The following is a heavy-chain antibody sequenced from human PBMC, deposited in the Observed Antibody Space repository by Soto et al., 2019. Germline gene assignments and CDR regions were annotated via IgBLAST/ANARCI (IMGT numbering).Heavy chain of an antibody. J-gene: IGHJ4*02. CDR3: ARDQWEMATKYLFDY. Sequence: QEQLVESGGGVVQPGRSLRLSCAASGFSFNYYAIHWVRQAPGKGLEWLAVISYDGRNRYYADSVKGRFTISRDNSKNTLYLQIDSLRAEDTAVYYCARDQWEMATKYLFDYWGQGTLVTVSS. CDR2: ISYDGRNR. CDR1: GFSFNYYA. V-gene: IGHV3-30*04. D-gene: IGHD5-12*01.